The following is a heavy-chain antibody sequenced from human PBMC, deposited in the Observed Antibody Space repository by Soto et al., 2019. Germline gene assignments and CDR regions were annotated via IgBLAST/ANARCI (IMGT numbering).Heavy chain of an antibody. CDR1: GYIFVNYG. CDR3: AMVDNYVTPTPQDV. D-gene: IGHD3-16*01. Sequence: QVQLVQSGDEVRKPGSSVKVSCKASGYIFVNYGIAWVRQAPGQGLEWMGWISPYSGNTPYASKVQGRLTMTPDTSTTTASMDLGSLTSDDTAVYYWAMVDNYVTPTPQDVWGQGTTVTVSS. J-gene: IGHJ6*02. CDR2: ISPYSGNT. V-gene: IGHV1-18*01.